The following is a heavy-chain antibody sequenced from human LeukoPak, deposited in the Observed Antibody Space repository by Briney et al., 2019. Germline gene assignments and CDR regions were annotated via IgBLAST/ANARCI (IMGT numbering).Heavy chain of an antibody. CDR2: INHSGST. D-gene: IGHD4-11*01. CDR1: GGSFSAYY. CDR3: ARLPPQYVFFDF. J-gene: IGHJ4*02. Sequence: PSETLSLTCAVYGGSFSAYYWGWIRQPPGKGLEWIGEINHSGSTNYNPSLKSRVSISVDMSKNQFSLKLSSVTAADTAVCYCARLPPQYVFFDFWGQGTLVTVSS. V-gene: IGHV4-34*01.